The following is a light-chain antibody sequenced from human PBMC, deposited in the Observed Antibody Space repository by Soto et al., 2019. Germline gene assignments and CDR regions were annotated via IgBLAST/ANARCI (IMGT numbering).Light chain of an antibody. Sequence: EIVLTQSPGNLSLSPGEGATLPCRASQGISSTFLAWYQHKPGQAPRVLIYGASRRAAGIPDRFSGSGSGTDFTLTISRLEPEDFAVYYCQQYESSWTFGQGTKVEMK. CDR2: GAS. J-gene: IGKJ1*01. CDR1: QGISSTF. CDR3: QQYESSWT. V-gene: IGKV3-20*01.